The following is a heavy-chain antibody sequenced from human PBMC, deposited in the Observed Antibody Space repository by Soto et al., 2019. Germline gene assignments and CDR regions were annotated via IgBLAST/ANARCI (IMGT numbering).Heavy chain of an antibody. D-gene: IGHD3-9*01. J-gene: IGHJ4*02. Sequence: SETQSLTCTVSGGSISSGDYYWSWIRQPPGKGLEWIGYIYYSGSTYYNPSLKSRVTISVDTSKNQFSLKLSSVTAADTAVYYCAREREYDTLTGALDYWGQGTLVTVSS. V-gene: IGHV4-30-4*01. CDR2: IYYSGST. CDR3: AREREYDTLTGALDY. CDR1: GGSISSGDYY.